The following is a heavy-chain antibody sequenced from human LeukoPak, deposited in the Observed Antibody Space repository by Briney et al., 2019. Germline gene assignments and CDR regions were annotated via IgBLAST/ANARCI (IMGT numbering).Heavy chain of an antibody. D-gene: IGHD3-16*01. V-gene: IGHV3-74*01. J-gene: IGHJ3*01. CDR1: GFTFNSYW. CDR2: IISDGSST. Sequence: QPGGSLRLSCAASGFTFNSYWMHWVRQAPGKGLVWVSRIISDGSSTTHADSVKGRFTISRDNAKDTLYLQMNSLRVEDTAVYYCVRGGSPRYDAFDLWGQGTMVTVS. CDR3: VRGGSPRYDAFDL.